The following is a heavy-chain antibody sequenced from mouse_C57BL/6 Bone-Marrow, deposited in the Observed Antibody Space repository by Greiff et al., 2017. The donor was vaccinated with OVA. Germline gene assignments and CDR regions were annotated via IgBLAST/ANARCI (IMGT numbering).Heavy chain of an antibody. V-gene: IGHV5-9*01. CDR1: GFTFSSYT. CDR3: ARRRLLYYAMDY. D-gene: IGHD2-3*01. CDR2: ISGGGGNT. Sequence: EVKVVESGGGLVKPGGSLKLSCAASGFTFSSYTMSWVRQTPEKRLEWVATISGGGGNTYYPDSVKGRFTISRDNAKNTLYLQMSSLRSEDTALYYCARRRLLYYAMDYWGQGTSVTVSS. J-gene: IGHJ4*01.